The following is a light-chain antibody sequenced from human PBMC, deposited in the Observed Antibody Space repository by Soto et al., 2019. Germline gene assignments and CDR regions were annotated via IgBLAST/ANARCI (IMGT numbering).Light chain of an antibody. Sequence: EIVMTQSPATLSVSPGERAPLSCRASQSVSRNLAWYQQKPGQAPRLLIYGASTRATGIPARFSGSGSGTECTLTISSLQSEDFAVYYCQQYNNWPPNTFGGGTKVEIK. CDR1: QSVSRN. CDR2: GAS. CDR3: QQYNNWPPNT. J-gene: IGKJ4*01. V-gene: IGKV3-15*01.